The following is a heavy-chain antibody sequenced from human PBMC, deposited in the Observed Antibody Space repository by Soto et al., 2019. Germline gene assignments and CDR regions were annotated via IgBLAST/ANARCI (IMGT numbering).Heavy chain of an antibody. V-gene: IGHV1-69*08. J-gene: IGHJ4*02. CDR3: ARDRGTYYYGSGSPLY. CDR1: GGTFSSYT. Sequence: QVQLVQSGAEVKKPGSSVKVSCKASGGTFSSYTISWVRQAPGQGPEWMGRIIPILGIANYAQKFQGRVTITADKSTSTAYMELSSLRSEDTAVYYCARDRGTYYYGSGSPLYWGQGTLVTVSS. D-gene: IGHD3-10*01. CDR2: IIPILGIA.